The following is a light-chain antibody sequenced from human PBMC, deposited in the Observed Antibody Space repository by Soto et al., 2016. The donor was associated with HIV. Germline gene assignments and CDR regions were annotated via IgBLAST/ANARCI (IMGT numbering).Light chain of an antibody. CDR1: QSVSVW. CDR3: QQYNNVPWT. Sequence: DIQMTQFPSTLSASIGDRVTITCRASQSVSVWLAWYQQKPGKAPKLLIFKTSTLEIGVPSTFSGSGSGTDFTLTLSSVQPDDVGTYYCQQYNNVPWTFGQGTKLEMK. V-gene: IGKV1-5*03. J-gene: IGKJ1*01. CDR2: KTS.